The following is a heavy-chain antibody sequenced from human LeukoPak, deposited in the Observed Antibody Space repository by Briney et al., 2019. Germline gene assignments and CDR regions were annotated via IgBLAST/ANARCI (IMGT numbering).Heavy chain of an antibody. CDR3: ARRIQGGSGWTFDY. CDR2: IYYTGST. Sequence: SETLSLTCTVSGGSISDTTYYWGWLRQPPGKGLQWIGSIYYTGSTYYNPSLKSRVTMSVDTSKNQFSVKLSSVTAADTGVYYCARRIQGGSGWTFDYWGQGTLVTVAS. J-gene: IGHJ4*02. CDR1: GGSISDTTYY. V-gene: IGHV4-39*01. D-gene: IGHD6-19*01.